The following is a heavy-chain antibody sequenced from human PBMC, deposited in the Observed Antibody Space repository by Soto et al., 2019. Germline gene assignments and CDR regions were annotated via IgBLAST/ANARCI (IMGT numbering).Heavy chain of an antibody. J-gene: IGHJ4*02. Sequence: ASVKVSCKTSGYTFTEYDINWERQAPGQGLEYMGWVSPENRNAGYAPQFRGRVSMTADTSINTVYLELTTLTYEDTAVYYCEVTTGYWGQGTMVTVSS. CDR1: GYTFTEYD. V-gene: IGHV1-8*01. CDR2: VSPENRNA. CDR3: EVTTGY. D-gene: IGHD4-17*01.